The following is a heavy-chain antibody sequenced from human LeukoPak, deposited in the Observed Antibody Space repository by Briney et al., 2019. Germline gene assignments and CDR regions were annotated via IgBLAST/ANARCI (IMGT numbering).Heavy chain of an antibody. J-gene: IGHJ6*03. CDR2: ISSSGSYI. CDR1: RFTFSSYS. V-gene: IGHV3-21*01. D-gene: IGHD3-3*01. CDR3: ARGFGVAYYYYSMDV. Sequence: GGSLRLSCEASRFTFSSYSMNWVRQAPGKGLEWVSSISSSGSYIYYADSVKGRFTISRDNARNSLSLQMISLRAEDTAVYYCARGFGVAYYYYSMDVWGKGTTVTISS.